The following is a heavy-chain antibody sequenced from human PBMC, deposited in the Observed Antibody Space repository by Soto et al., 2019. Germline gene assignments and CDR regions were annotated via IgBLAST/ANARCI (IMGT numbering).Heavy chain of an antibody. CDR1: GGTFSCYA. J-gene: IGHJ6*02. V-gene: IGHV1-69*12. CDR3: ARHLGGNHYYYGMDV. Sequence: QVQLVQSGAEVKKPGSSVKVSCKASGGTFSCYAISWVRQAPGQGLEWMGGIIPIFGTADYAQKFQGRVTITADDFTSTAYMELSSLRSEDTAVYYCARHLGGNHYYYGMDVWGQGTTVTVSS. D-gene: IGHD3-16*01. CDR2: IIPIFGTA.